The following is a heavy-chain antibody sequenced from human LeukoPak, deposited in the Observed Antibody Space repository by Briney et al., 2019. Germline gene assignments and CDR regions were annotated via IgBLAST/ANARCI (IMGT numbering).Heavy chain of an antibody. CDR1: GYTFTSYG. V-gene: IGHV1-69*13. J-gene: IGHJ4*02. D-gene: IGHD3-16*02. CDR3: ARTYVWGSYRPYYFDY. CDR2: IIPIFGTA. Sequence: SVTVSCKASGYTFTSYGISWVRQAPGQGLEWMGGIIPIFGTANYAQKFQGRVTITADESTSTAYMELSSLRSEDTAVYYCARTYVWGSYRPYYFDYWGQGTLVTVSS.